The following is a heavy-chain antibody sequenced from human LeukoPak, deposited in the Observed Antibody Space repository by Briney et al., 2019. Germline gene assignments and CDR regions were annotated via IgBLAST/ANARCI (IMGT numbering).Heavy chain of an antibody. V-gene: IGHV4-61*02. Sequence: PSQTLSLTCTVSGGSISSGSYYWSWIRQPAGKGLEWIGRIYTSGSTNYNPSLKSRVTISVDTSKNQFSLKLSSVTAADTAVYYCARDPADFWSGYYSYYYYYYMDVWGKGTTVTVPS. CDR3: ARDPADFWSGYYSYYYYYYMDV. CDR2: IYTSGST. CDR1: GGSISSGSYY. D-gene: IGHD3-3*01. J-gene: IGHJ6*03.